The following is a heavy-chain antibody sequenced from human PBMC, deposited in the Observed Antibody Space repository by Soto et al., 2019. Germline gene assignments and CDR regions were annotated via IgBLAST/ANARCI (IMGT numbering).Heavy chain of an antibody. V-gene: IGHV2-5*02. CDR2: IYWDDDK. Sequence: QITLKESGPTLVKPTQTLTLTCTFSGFSLSTSGVGVGWIRQPPGKALDWLALIYWDDDKRYSPSLKSRLTITKDTSNNQVVLTMTNMDPVDTATYYCAHRPSYCSGGSCYSGFDYWGQGTLVTVSS. CDR3: AHRPSYCSGGSCYSGFDY. J-gene: IGHJ4*02. D-gene: IGHD2-15*01. CDR1: GFSLSTSGVG.